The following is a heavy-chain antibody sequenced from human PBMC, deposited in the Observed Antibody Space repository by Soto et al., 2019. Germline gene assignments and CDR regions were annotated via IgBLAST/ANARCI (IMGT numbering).Heavy chain of an antibody. CDR1: GGSISSSSYY. CDR3: ARLLVSDSSSLVADDYYYYGMDV. J-gene: IGHJ6*02. V-gene: IGHV4-39*01. Sequence: SETLSLTCTVSGGSISSSSYYWGWIRQPPGEGLEWIGSIYYSGSTYYNPSLKSRVTISVDTSKNQFSLKLSSVTAADTAVYYCARLLVSDSSSLVADDYYYYGMDVWGQGTTVTVSS. D-gene: IGHD6-6*01. CDR2: IYYSGST.